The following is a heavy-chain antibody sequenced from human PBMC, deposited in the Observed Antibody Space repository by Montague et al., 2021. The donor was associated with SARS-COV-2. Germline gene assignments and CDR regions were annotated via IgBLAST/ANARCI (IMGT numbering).Heavy chain of an antibody. Sequence: TLSLTRSVSSGSINSGGFYWSWIRRPPGKGLEWIGYIYYSGSTYYNPSLESRLTISVDTSKNQFSLNLSSVTAADTAVYYCARSVRGYCNDDSCLARYYYGLDVWGQGTTVTVSS. J-gene: IGHJ6*02. D-gene: IGHD2-15*01. CDR1: SGSINSGGFY. CDR2: IYYSGST. V-gene: IGHV4-31*03. CDR3: ARSVRGYCNDDSCLARYYYGLDV.